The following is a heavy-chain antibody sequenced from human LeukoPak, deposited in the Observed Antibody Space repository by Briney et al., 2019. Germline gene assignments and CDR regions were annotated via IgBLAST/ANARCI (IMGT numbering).Heavy chain of an antibody. Sequence: GGSLRLSCAASGFTFDDYAMHWVRQAPGKGLEWVSGISWNSGSIGYADSVKGRFTISRDNAKNSLYLQMNSLRAEDTALYYCAKSRYSSILYYIDYWGQGTLVTVSS. CDR3: AKSRYSSILYYIDY. CDR1: GFTFDDYA. D-gene: IGHD6-13*01. V-gene: IGHV3-9*01. J-gene: IGHJ4*02. CDR2: ISWNSGSI.